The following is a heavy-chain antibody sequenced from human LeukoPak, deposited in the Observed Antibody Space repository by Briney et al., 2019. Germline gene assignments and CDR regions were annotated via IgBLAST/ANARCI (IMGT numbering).Heavy chain of an antibody. CDR3: ARVDGGEWYYFDY. CDR1: GYTFTGYY. Sequence: SVKVSCKASGYTFTGYYMHWVRQAPGQGLEWMGWINPNNGGTNYAQKSQGRVTMTLDTSISTGYMELSRLRSDDTAIYFCARVDGGEWYYFDYWGQGTLVTVFS. V-gene: IGHV1-2*02. D-gene: IGHD2-8*02. J-gene: IGHJ4*02. CDR2: INPNNGGT.